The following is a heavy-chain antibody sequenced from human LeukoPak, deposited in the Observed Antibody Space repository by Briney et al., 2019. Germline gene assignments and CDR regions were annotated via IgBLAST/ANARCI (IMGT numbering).Heavy chain of an antibody. CDR2: ISSSSRYI. V-gene: IGHV3-21*01. D-gene: IGHD3-10*01. CDR3: ARDRGSSFDY. CDR1: GFTFSSYS. J-gene: IGHJ4*02. Sequence: GGSLRLSCAASGFTFSSYSLNWARQAPGKGLEWVSSISSSSRYIFYADSVKGRFTISRDNAKNSLNLQMNSLRAEDTAVYYCARDRGSSFDYWGQGTLVTVSS.